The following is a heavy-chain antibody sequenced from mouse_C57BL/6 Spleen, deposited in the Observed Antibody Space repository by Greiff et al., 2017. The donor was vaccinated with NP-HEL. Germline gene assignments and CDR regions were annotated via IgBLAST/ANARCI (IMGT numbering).Heavy chain of an antibody. CDR2: IYPGDGDT. CDR3: ARGGGNHWYFDV. D-gene: IGHD2-1*01. V-gene: IGHV1-80*01. J-gene: IGHJ1*03. CDR1: GYAFSSYW. Sequence: VQLQESGAELVKPGASVKISCKASGYAFSSYWMNWVKQRPGKGLEWIGQIYPGDGDTNYNGKFKGKATLTADKSSSTAYMQLSSLTSEDSAVYFCARGGGNHWYFDVWGTGTTVTVSS.